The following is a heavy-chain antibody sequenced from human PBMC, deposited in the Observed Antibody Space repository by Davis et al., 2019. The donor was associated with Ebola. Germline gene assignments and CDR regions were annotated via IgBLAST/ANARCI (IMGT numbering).Heavy chain of an antibody. Sequence: GGSLRLSCAASGFTFSDYYMSWIRQAPGKGLEWVSYISSSSSYTNYTDSVKGRFNISRDNAKNSLYLQMNSLRAEDTAVYYCARVGYSGSLIDYWGQGTLVTVSS. CDR2: ISSSSSYT. V-gene: IGHV3-11*06. CDR1: GFTFSDYY. J-gene: IGHJ4*02. D-gene: IGHD1-26*01. CDR3: ARVGYSGSLIDY.